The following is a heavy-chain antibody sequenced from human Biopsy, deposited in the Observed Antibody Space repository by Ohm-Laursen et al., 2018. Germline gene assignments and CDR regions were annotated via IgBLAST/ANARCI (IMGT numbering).Heavy chain of an antibody. CDR3: ARTPGVAVAGRFFDL. Sequence: SETLSLTCYVSGGSVDDYFWNWIRQPAGKGLEWIGRIYSTGRSSAYHPSFQSRVTMSLDTSNKQFSLKLTSVTAADTAVYYCARTPGVAVAGRFFDLWGRGTLVTVSS. D-gene: IGHD6-19*01. CDR1: GGSVDDYF. J-gene: IGHJ2*01. V-gene: IGHV4-4*07. CDR2: IYSTGRSS.